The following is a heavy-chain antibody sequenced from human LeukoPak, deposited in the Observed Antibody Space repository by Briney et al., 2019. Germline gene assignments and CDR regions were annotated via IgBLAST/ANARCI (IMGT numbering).Heavy chain of an antibody. D-gene: IGHD2-8*01. CDR1: GFTFSSYG. J-gene: IGHJ4*02. CDR3: VRGEMSAIRRLDY. CDR2: IWYDGSNK. Sequence: PGRSLRLSCAASGFTFSSYGMHWVRQAPGKGLEWVAVIWYDGSNKYYADSVKGRFTISRDNAKNMLYLQMSSLRAEDTAMYYCVRGEMSAIRRLDYWGQGTLVTVSS. V-gene: IGHV3-33*08.